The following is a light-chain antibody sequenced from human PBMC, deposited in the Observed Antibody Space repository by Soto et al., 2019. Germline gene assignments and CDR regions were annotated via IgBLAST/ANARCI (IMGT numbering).Light chain of an antibody. CDR2: DVS. CDR3: SSYAGSYTLV. Sequence: QSALTQPRSVSGSPGQSVTISCTGTSNDVGGYNFVSWYQQHPGKVPKLFIYDVSRRPSGVPDRFSGSKSGNTASLTISGLQAEVEADYYCSSYAGSYTLVFGGGTKVTVL. V-gene: IGLV2-11*01. CDR1: SNDVGGYNF. J-gene: IGLJ2*01.